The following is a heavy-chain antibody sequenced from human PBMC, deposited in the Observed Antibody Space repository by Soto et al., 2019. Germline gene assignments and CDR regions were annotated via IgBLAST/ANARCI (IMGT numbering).Heavy chain of an antibody. Sequence: PGGSLRLSCRASGFAFSTYAMSLVRQAPGKGLEWVSAISGSSAITYYADSVKGRFTTSRDNSKNTLYLQMSSLRAEDTALYYCARDSRSTTSWYGSLDYWGQGTLVTVSS. CDR3: ARDSRSTTSWYGSLDY. CDR1: GFAFSTYA. D-gene: IGHD1-26*01. J-gene: IGHJ4*02. V-gene: IGHV3-23*01. CDR2: ISGSSAIT.